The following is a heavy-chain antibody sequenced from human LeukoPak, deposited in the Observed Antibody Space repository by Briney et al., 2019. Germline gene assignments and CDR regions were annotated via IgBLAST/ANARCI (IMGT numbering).Heavy chain of an antibody. Sequence: GGSLRLSCAASGFTFSSYAMSWVRQAPGKGLGWVSAISGSGGSTYYADSVKGRFTISRDNSKNTLYLQMNSLRAEDTAVYYCAKAIHYDYVWGSYRNDAFDIWGQGTMVTVSS. J-gene: IGHJ3*02. D-gene: IGHD3-16*02. CDR2: ISGSGGST. CDR1: GFTFSSYA. V-gene: IGHV3-23*01. CDR3: AKAIHYDYVWGSYRNDAFDI.